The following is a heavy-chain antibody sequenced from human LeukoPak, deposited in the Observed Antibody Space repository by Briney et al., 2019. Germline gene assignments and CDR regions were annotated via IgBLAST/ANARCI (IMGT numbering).Heavy chain of an antibody. CDR2: LTGSGSTT. D-gene: IGHD1-26*01. Sequence: GGSLRLSCAASGFTFSSYWMSWVRQAPGKGLEWVSALTGSGSTTYYADSVKGRFTISRDNSKRMLYLQMNSLRAEDTAIYYCSKDGSYYNFDYWGQGTLVTVSS. CDR3: SKDGSYYNFDY. J-gene: IGHJ4*02. CDR1: GFTFSSYW. V-gene: IGHV3-23*01.